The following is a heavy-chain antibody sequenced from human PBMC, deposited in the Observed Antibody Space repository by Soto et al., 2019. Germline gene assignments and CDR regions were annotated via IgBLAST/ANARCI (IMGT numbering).Heavy chain of an antibody. CDR1: GFTVSSNY. CDR3: ARGGYSYGRYYFDY. V-gene: IGHV3-53*01. J-gene: IGHJ4*02. Sequence: GGSLRLSCAASGFTVSSNYVSWVRQAPGKGLEWVSVIYSGGSTYYADSVKGRFTISRDNSKNTLYLQMNSLRAEDTAVYYCARGGYSYGRYYFDYWGQGTLVTVSS. D-gene: IGHD5-18*01. CDR2: IYSGGST.